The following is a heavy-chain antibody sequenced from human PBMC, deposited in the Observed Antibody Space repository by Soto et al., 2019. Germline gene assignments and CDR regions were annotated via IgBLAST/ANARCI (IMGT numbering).Heavy chain of an antibody. CDR1: GFTFSSYS. D-gene: IGHD3-10*01. CDR2: ISSSSSYI. CDR3: ARDLRGSGSYYNPGYGMDV. Sequence: EVQLMESGGGLVKPGGSLRLSCAASGFTFSSYSMNWVRQAPGKGLEWVSSISSSSSYIYYADSVKGRFTISRDNAKNSLYLQMNSLRAEDTAVYYCARDLRGSGSYYNPGYGMDVWGQGTTVTVSS. V-gene: IGHV3-21*01. J-gene: IGHJ6*02.